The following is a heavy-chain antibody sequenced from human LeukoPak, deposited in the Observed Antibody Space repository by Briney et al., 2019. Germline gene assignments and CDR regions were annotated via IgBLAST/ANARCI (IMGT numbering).Heavy chain of an antibody. Sequence: GGSLRLSCAASGFDVKSHDIHWVRQPIGKGLEWVSSIESPRDIYYAGSVKGRFTVSREDAENSVYLQMNNLRVEDTAIYYCAKVRRSVAYDYWGRGTLVTVSS. CDR3: AKVRRSVAYDY. V-gene: IGHV3-13*01. J-gene: IGHJ4*02. CDR1: GFDVKSHD. CDR2: IESPRDI.